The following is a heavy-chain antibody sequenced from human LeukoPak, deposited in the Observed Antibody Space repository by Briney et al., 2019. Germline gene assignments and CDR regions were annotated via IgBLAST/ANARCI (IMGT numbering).Heavy chain of an antibody. CDR3: ARVEDYDILTGFDY. D-gene: IGHD3-9*01. J-gene: IGHJ4*02. Sequence: GGSLRLSCAASGFTFSSYWMSWVRQAPGKGLEWVANIKQDGREKYSVDSVKGRFTISRDNARNSLYLQMNSLRAEDTAVYYCARVEDYDILTGFDYWGQGTLVTVSS. V-gene: IGHV3-7*01. CDR1: GFTFSSYW. CDR2: IKQDGREK.